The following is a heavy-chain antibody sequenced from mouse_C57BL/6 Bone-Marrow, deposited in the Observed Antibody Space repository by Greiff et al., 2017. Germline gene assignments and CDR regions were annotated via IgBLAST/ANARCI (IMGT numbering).Heavy chain of an antibody. D-gene: IGHD1-1*01. Sequence: EVKLMESGGDLVKPGGSLKLSCAASGFTFSSYGMSWVRQTPDKRLEWVATISSGGSYTYYPDSVKGRFTISRDNAKNTLYLQMSSLKSEDTAMYYCARQSSYDYYAMDYWGQGTSVTVSS. J-gene: IGHJ4*01. CDR3: ARQSSYDYYAMDY. V-gene: IGHV5-6*01. CDR2: ISSGGSYT. CDR1: GFTFSSYG.